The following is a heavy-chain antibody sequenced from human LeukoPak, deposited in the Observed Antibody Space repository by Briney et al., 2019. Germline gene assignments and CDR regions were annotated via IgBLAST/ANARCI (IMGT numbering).Heavy chain of an antibody. Sequence: SETLSLTCAVYGGSFSGYYWSWIRQPAGKGLEWIGRIYTSGSTNYNPSLKSRITMSVDTSKNQFSLRLSSVTAADTAVYYCARGEDTYFDYWGQGTLVTVSS. CDR1: GGSFSGYY. J-gene: IGHJ4*02. D-gene: IGHD5-18*01. V-gene: IGHV4-59*10. CDR3: ARGEDTYFDY. CDR2: IYTSGST.